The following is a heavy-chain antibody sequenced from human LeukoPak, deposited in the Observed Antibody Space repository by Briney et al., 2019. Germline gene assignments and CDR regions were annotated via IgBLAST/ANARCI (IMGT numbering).Heavy chain of an antibody. CDR2: TYYSGST. J-gene: IGHJ4*02. D-gene: IGHD2-2*02. Sequence: SETLSLTCTVSGGSISSGDYYWSWIRQPPGKGLEWIGYTYYSGSTYYNPSLKSRVTISVDTSKNQFSLKLSSVTAADTAVYYCASSTVPAAIPYFDYWGQGTLVTVSS. V-gene: IGHV4-30-4*08. CDR3: ASSTVPAAIPYFDY. CDR1: GGSISSGDYY.